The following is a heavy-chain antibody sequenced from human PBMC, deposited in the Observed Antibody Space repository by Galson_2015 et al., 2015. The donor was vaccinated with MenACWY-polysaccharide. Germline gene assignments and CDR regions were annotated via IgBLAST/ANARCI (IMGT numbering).Heavy chain of an antibody. CDR1: GFTFSSYA. Sequence: SLRLSCAVSGFTFSSYAMNWVRQAPGKGLEWASSISDRGITYYADSVKGRFTISRDTSKNTLYLQMSSLRDEDTAVYYCAKNWWRQQVGIDYWGQGTLVTVSS. J-gene: IGHJ4*02. CDR2: ISDRGIT. V-gene: IGHV3-23*01. D-gene: IGHD6-13*01. CDR3: AKNWWRQQVGIDY.